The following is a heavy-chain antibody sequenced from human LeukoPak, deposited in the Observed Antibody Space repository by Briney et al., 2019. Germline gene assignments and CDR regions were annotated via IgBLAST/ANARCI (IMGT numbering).Heavy chain of an antibody. D-gene: IGHD1-14*01. Sequence: PGKSLKISCKGSGYSSTSYWIGWLRQMPGKGLEWMGIIFTGESDTRYSPSFQGKVTISADKSLSTAYLQWSSLEASDPAMYHCASRVITPSAFDMWGEGTMVTVSS. V-gene: IGHV5-51*01. CDR2: IFTGESDT. CDR1: GYSSTSYW. J-gene: IGHJ3*02. CDR3: ASRVITPSAFDM.